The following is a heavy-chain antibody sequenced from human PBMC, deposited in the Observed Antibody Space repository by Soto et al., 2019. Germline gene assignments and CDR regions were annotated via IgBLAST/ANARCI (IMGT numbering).Heavy chain of an antibody. V-gene: IGHV4-4*02. J-gene: IGHJ4*02. CDR1: GGSISTDNW. CDR2: IYHTGNT. Sequence: QVQLEESGPGLVKPSGTLSLTCAVSGGSISTDNWWSWVRQPPGKGLEWVGEIYHTGNTNYNPSLKSRLTISIDKSKDQFSLDVTFVTAADTAVYHCARGGRWLFDYWGQGALVTVSS. CDR3: ARGGRWLFDY. D-gene: IGHD6-19*01.